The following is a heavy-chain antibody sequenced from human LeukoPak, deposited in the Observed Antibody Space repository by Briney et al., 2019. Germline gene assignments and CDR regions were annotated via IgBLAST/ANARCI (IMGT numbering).Heavy chain of an antibody. CDR3: ARTLTGTPRNFDY. Sequence: PGVSLRLSCVASGFTFSSYAMSWVRQAPGRGLHWVSALSGGGGITNYADSVKGRFTISRDNSKNILYLQMSGLRAEDTAVYYCARTLTGTPRNFDYWGQGTLVTVSS. CDR1: GFTFSSYA. D-gene: IGHD7-27*01. J-gene: IGHJ4*02. V-gene: IGHV3-23*01. CDR2: LSGGGGIT.